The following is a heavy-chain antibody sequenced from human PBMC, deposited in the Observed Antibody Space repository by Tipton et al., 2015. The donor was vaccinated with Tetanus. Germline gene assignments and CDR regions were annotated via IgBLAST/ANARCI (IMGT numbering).Heavy chain of an antibody. V-gene: IGHV3-66*03. D-gene: IGHD2-15*01. CDR2: IYSCGST. J-gene: IGHJ4*02. Sequence: SLRLSCAASGFTVSSNHMSWVRQAPGKGLEWVSVIYSCGSTYYADSVKGRFTISRDNSKNTLYLQMNSLRAEDTAVYYCARGWHSDPEGYCSGGTPLDYWGQGTLVTVSS. CDR1: GFTVSSNH. CDR3: ARGWHSDPEGYCSGGTPLDY.